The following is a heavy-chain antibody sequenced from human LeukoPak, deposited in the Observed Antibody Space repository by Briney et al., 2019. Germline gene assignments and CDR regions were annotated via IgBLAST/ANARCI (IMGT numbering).Heavy chain of an antibody. CDR1: GYTFTNYA. Sequence: GASVKVSCKASGYTFTNYAIHWVRQAPGQRLEWMGWINPNTGGTHFAQKFQGRVTMTRDTSIITVYMELNRLTSDDTAVYYCASGGHSYPKSSWFDPWGQGTLVTVSS. J-gene: IGHJ5*02. D-gene: IGHD5-18*01. V-gene: IGHV1-2*02. CDR3: ASGGHSYPKSSWFDP. CDR2: INPNTGGT.